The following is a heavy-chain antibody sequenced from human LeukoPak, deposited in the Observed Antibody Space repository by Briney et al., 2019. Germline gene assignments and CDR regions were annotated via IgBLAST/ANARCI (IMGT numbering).Heavy chain of an antibody. V-gene: IGHV3-33*01. CDR3: ARFGSDIAAAGTDDAFDI. D-gene: IGHD6-13*01. CDR2: IWYDGSNK. J-gene: IGHJ3*02. CDR1: GFTFSSYG. Sequence: PGRSLRLSCAASGFTFSSYGMHWVRQAPGKGLEWVAVIWYDGSNKYYADSVKGRFTISRDNSKKTLYLQMNSLRAEDTAVYYCARFGSDIAAAGTDDAFDIWGQGTMVTVSS.